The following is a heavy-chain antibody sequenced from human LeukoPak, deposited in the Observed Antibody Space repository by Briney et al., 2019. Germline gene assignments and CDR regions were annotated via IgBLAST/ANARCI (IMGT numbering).Heavy chain of an antibody. V-gene: IGHV1-46*01. D-gene: IGHD6-19*01. J-gene: IGHJ4*02. CDR1: GYTFTSYY. CDR2: INPSGGST. CDR3: ARVWSGWYDY. Sequence: ASVKVPCKASGYTFTSYYMHWVRQAPGQGLEWMGKINPSGGSTSYAQKFQGRVTMTRDTSTSTVYMELSSLRSEDTAVYYCARVWSGWYDYWGQGTLVTVSS.